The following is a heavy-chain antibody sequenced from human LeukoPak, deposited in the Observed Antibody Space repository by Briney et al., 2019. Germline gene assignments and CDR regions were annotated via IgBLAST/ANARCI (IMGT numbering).Heavy chain of an antibody. CDR2: IYHIGST. CDR1: GGSISSYY. Sequence: SETLSLTCTVSGGSISSYYWTWIRQPPGKGLEWIGYIYHIGSTNYNASLKSRVTISVDTSKNQFSLKLTSVTAADTAIYYCARRKCSDGTCSSDYWGQGTLVTVSS. D-gene: IGHD2-15*01. CDR3: ARRKCSDGTCSSDY. V-gene: IGHV4-59*08. J-gene: IGHJ4*02.